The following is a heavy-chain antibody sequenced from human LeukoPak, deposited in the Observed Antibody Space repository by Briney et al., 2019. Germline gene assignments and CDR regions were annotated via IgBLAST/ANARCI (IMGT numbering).Heavy chain of an antibody. CDR3: ARRLPLDYYMDV. CDR1: GSSVSDNY. J-gene: IGHJ6*03. CDR2: IYRGGIT. V-gene: IGHV3-53*01. Sequence: GGSLRLSCAASGSSVSDNYMSWVRQAPGIGLEWVSVIYRGGITYYADSVKGRFTISRDDSKNTLYLQMNSLRAEDTAVYYCARRLPLDYYMDVWAKGPRSPSP.